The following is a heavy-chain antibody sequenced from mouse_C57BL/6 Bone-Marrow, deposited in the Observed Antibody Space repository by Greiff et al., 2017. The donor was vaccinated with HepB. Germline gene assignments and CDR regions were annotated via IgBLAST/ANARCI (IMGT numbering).Heavy chain of an antibody. CDR1: GFTFSDYY. CDR2: INYDGSST. Sequence: EVKLMESEGGLVQPGSSMKLSCTASGFTFSDYYMAWVRQVPEKGLEWVANINYDGSSTYYLDSLKSRFIISRDNAKNILYLQMSSLKSEDTATYYCAREGGYGSTYAMDYWGQGTSVTVSS. J-gene: IGHJ4*01. V-gene: IGHV5-16*01. D-gene: IGHD1-1*01. CDR3: AREGGYGSTYAMDY.